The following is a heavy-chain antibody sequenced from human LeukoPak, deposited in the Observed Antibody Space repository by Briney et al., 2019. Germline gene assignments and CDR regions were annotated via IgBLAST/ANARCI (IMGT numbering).Heavy chain of an antibody. CDR3: ARRLIWFGDQDNWFDP. J-gene: IGHJ5*02. CDR1: GYSFTSYW. CDR2: IYPGDSDT. V-gene: IGHV5-51*01. D-gene: IGHD3-10*01. Sequence: GESLKISCKAYGYSFTSYWIGWVRQMPGKGLEWMGIIYPGDSDTRYSPSFQGQVTISADKSISTAYLQWSSLQASDTAMYYCARRLIWFGDQDNWFDPWGQGTLVTVSA.